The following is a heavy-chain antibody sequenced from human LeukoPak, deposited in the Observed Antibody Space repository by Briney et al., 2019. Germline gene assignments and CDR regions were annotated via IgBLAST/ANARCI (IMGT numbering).Heavy chain of an antibody. CDR3: ASHDGIASDGSLDV. V-gene: IGHV1-69*04. Sequence: SVKVSCKASGGTFSSYAISWVRQAPGQGLEWMGRIIPILGIANYAQKFQGRVTITADKSTSTAYMELSSLRTEDTAVYYCASHDGIASDGSLDVWGQGTTVTVSS. CDR2: IIPILGIA. CDR1: GGTFSSYA. J-gene: IGHJ6*02. D-gene: IGHD6-13*01.